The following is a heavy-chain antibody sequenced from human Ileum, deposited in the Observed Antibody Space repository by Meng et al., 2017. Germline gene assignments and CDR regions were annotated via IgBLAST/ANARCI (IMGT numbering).Heavy chain of an antibody. Sequence: GESLKISCAASGFTFNTYAMSWVRQAPGKVLEWVSGISGGAETTYYADSAKGRFTISRDNSKNTLNLQMNSLRAEDTAVYYCAKGSYTSSFEAWHWGQGTLVTVSS. CDR3: AKGSYTSSFEAWH. J-gene: IGHJ4*02. CDR1: GFTFNTYA. D-gene: IGHD3-3*01. CDR2: ISGGAETT. V-gene: IGHV3-23*01.